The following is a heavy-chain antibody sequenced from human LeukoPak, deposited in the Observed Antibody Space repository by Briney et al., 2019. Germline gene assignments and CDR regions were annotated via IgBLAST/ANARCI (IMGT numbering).Heavy chain of an antibody. Sequence: PSETLSLTCAVYGGSFSGYYWSWIRQPPGKGLEWIGEINHSGSTNYNPSLKSRVTMSVDTSKNQFSLKLSPVSAADPAVYFCAGLKFGGGGSCYGANNWFDPWGQGTLVTVSS. V-gene: IGHV4-34*01. CDR1: GGSFSGYY. CDR3: AGLKFGGGGSCYGANNWFDP. D-gene: IGHD2-15*01. J-gene: IGHJ5*02. CDR2: INHSGST.